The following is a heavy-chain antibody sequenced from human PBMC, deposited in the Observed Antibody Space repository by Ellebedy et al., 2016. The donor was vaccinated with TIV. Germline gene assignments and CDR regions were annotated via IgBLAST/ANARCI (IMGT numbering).Heavy chain of an antibody. CDR1: RFTFSIFG. CDR2: ISSDGRKK. Sequence: GGSLRLSXAASRFTFSIFGLHWVRQAPGKGLEWVALISSDGRKKYYADSVRGRFTISRDNSKNTLYLQMDSLRVEDTAIYYCAKDESVGEVQRPLDYWGQGTLVTASS. V-gene: IGHV3-30*18. J-gene: IGHJ4*02. CDR3: AKDESVGEVQRPLDY. D-gene: IGHD1-1*01.